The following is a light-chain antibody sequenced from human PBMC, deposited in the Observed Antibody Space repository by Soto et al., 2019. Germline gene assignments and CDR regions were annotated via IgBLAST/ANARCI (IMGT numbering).Light chain of an antibody. CDR2: GAS. CDR3: QQRSNWPPIT. CDR1: QRVHNY. V-gene: IGKV3-11*01. Sequence: EVVLTRSPATLSLSPGERADLSYKASQRVHNYLAWYQQKPGQAPRLLIYGASNSAAGIPARFSGRRAATDFTLPINSLEPADFAVYDGQQRSNWPPITFGQGTRLEIK. J-gene: IGKJ5*01.